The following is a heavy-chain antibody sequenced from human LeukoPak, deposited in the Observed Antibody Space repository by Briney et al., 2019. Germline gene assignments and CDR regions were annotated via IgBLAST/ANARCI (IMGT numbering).Heavy chain of an antibody. D-gene: IGHD3-22*01. CDR2: ISSSGSTI. Sequence: GGSLRLSCAASGFTFSDYYMSWIRQAPGKGLEWVSYISSSGSTIYYADSVKGRFTISRDNAKNSLYLQMNSLRAEDTAVYYCAKLGYYYDSSGRSLDAFDIWGQGTMVTVSS. CDR3: AKLGYYYDSSGRSLDAFDI. CDR1: GFTFSDYY. J-gene: IGHJ3*02. V-gene: IGHV3-11*01.